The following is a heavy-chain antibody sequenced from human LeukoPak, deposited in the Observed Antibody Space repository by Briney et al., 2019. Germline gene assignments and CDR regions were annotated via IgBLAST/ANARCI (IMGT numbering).Heavy chain of an antibody. CDR1: GYTFTSYG. V-gene: IGHV1-18*01. Sequence: ASVKVSCKASGYTFTSYGISWVRQAPGQGLEWMGWISAYNGNTNYAQKLQGRVTMTTDTSTSTAYMELSSLRSEDTAVYYCARVFRRRVLGYNWFDPWGQGTLVTVSS. D-gene: IGHD2-21*01. CDR3: ARVFRRRVLGYNWFDP. CDR2: ISAYNGNT. J-gene: IGHJ5*02.